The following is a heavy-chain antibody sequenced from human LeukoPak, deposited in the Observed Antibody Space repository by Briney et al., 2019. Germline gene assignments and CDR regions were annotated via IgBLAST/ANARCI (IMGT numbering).Heavy chain of an antibody. CDR2: IYYSGST. J-gene: IGHJ6*04. CDR3: ATLPGWRYFDWLLSRDV. D-gene: IGHD3-9*01. V-gene: IGHV4-34*01. Sequence: SETLSLTCAVYGGSFSGYYWSWIRQPPGKGLEWIGSIYYSGSTYYNPSLKSRVTISVDTSKNQFSLKLSSVTAADTAVYYCATLPGWRYFDWLLSRDVWGKGTTVTVSS. CDR1: GGSFSGYY.